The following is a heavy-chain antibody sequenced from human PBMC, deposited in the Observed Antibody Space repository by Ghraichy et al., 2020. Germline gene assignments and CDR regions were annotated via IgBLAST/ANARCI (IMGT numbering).Heavy chain of an antibody. CDR1: GFTFSSYA. D-gene: IGHD3-3*01. CDR3: AKDQQAYYDFWSDYYPVDY. Sequence: GGSLRLSCAASGFTFSSYAMSWVRQAPGKGLEWVSAISGSGDSTYYADSVRGRFTISRDNSKNTLFLQMNSLRAEDTAVYYCAKDQQAYYDFWSDYYPVDYWGQGTLVTVSS. V-gene: IGHV3-23*01. CDR2: ISGSGDST. J-gene: IGHJ4*02.